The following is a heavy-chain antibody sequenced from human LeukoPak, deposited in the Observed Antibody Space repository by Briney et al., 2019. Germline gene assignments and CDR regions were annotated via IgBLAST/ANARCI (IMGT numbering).Heavy chain of an antibody. Sequence: VKVSCKASGYTFTGYYMHWVRQAPGQGLEWMGWINPNSGGTNYAQKFQGRVTMTRDTSISTAYMELSRLRSDDTAVYYCARDRQQLVRRGYWFDPWGQGTLATVSS. D-gene: IGHD6-13*01. CDR3: ARDRQQLVRRGYWFDP. J-gene: IGHJ5*02. CDR2: INPNSGGT. V-gene: IGHV1-2*02. CDR1: GYTFTGYY.